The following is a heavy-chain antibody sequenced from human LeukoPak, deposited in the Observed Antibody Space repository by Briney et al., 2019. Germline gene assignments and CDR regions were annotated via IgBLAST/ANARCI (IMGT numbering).Heavy chain of an antibody. V-gene: IGHV4-31*03. CDR2: IYYSGST. J-gene: IGHJ4*02. CDR1: GGSISSGGYY. CDR3: ARDSSSWPDFDY. Sequence: PSETLSLTCTVSGGSISSGGYYWSWIRQHPGKGLEWIGYIYYSGSTYYNPSLKSRVTISVDTSKNQFSLKLSSVTAADTAVYYCARDSSSWPDFDYWGQGTLVTVSS. D-gene: IGHD6-13*01.